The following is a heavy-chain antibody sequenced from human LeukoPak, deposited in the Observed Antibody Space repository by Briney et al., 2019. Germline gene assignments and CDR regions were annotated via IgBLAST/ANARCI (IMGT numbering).Heavy chain of an antibody. J-gene: IGHJ6*03. Sequence: PSETLSLTCTVSGGSISSSSYYWGWIRQPPGKGLEWIGSIYYSGSTYYNPSLKSRVTISVDTSKNQFSLKLSSVTAADTAVYYCARLTSGPYYYMDVWGKGTTVTVSS. CDR1: GGSISSSSYY. CDR3: ARLTSGPYYYMDV. CDR2: IYYSGST. V-gene: IGHV4-39*07.